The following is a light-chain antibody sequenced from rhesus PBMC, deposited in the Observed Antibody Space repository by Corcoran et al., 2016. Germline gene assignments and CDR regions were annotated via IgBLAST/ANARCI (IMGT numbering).Light chain of an antibody. CDR2: AAS. J-gene: IGKJ1*01. CDR3: LQYTSSPPT. CDR1: QGISSW. Sequence: DIQMTQSPSSLSASVGDRVTITCQASQGISSWLAWYQQKPGKAPKLLIYAASNLQRGFPSRFSGNGTGTYFTLTISSLQPADFATYYCLQYTSSPPTFGQGTKVEIK. V-gene: IGKV1-22*01.